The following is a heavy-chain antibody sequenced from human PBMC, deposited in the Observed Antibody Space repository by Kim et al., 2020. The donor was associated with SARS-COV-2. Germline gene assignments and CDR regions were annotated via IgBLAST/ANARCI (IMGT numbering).Heavy chain of an antibody. V-gene: IGHV3-33*05. CDR1: GFTFSSYG. CDR2: ISYDGSNK. Sequence: GGSLRLSCAASGFTFSSYGMHWVRQAPGKGLEWVAVISYDGSNKYYADSVKGRFTISRDNSKNTLYLQMNSLRAEDTAVYYCARDRDKWELLLYYFDYWGQGTLVTVSS. J-gene: IGHJ4*02. CDR3: ARDRDKWELLLYYFDY. D-gene: IGHD1-26*01.